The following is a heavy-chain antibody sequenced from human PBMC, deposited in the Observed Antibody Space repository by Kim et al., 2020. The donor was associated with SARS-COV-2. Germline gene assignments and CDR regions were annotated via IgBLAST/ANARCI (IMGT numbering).Heavy chain of an antibody. J-gene: IGHJ4*02. CDR1: GFTFSSYA. Sequence: GGSLRLSCAASGFTFSSYAMSWVRQAPGKGLEWVSAISGSGVSTYYADSVKGRFTISRDNSKNTLYLQMNSLRAEDTAVYYCAKAISGYSKYYFDYWGQGPLATVS. V-gene: IGHV3-23*01. CDR3: AKAISGYSKYYFDY. CDR2: ISGSGVST. D-gene: IGHD3-22*01.